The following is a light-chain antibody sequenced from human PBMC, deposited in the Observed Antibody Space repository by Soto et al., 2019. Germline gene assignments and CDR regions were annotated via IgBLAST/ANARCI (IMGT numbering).Light chain of an antibody. CDR2: GVS. Sequence: QSALTQPASVSGSPGQSITISCTGTSSDIGSHNFVSWHQQHPGKAPKFIIYGVSNRPSGVSSRFSGSKSGNTASLTISGLQADDEADYYCSSYTSTYIWVFGGGTKVTVL. J-gene: IGLJ3*02. CDR1: SSDIGSHNF. V-gene: IGLV2-14*01. CDR3: SSYTSTYIWV.